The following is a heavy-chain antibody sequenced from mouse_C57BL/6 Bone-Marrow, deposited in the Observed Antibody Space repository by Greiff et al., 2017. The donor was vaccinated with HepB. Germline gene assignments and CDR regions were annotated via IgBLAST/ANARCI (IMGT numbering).Heavy chain of an antibody. CDR2: INPYNGGT. CDR3: ARRGELRDYAMDY. V-gene: IGHV1-19*01. J-gene: IGHJ4*01. CDR1: GYTFTDYY. Sequence: VQLQQSGPVLVKPGASVKMSCKASGYTFTDYYMNWVKQSHGKSLEWIGVINPYNGGTSYNQKFKGKATLTVDKSSSTAYMELNSLTSEDSAVYYCARRGELRDYAMDYWGQGTSVTVSS. D-gene: IGHD3-3*01.